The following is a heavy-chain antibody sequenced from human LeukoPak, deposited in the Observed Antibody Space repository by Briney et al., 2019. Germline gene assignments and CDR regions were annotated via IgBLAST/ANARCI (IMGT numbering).Heavy chain of an antibody. D-gene: IGHD3-10*01. V-gene: IGHV4-39*01. CDR1: GGSISSSSYY. J-gene: IGHJ4*02. Sequence: SETLSLTCTVSGGSISSSSYYWGWIRQPPGKGLEWIGSIYYSGSTYYNPSLKSRVTISVDTSKNQFSLKLSSVTASDTAVYYCARQGWFGELLSPLDYWGQRTLVTVSS. CDR3: ARQGWFGELLSPLDY. CDR2: IYYSGST.